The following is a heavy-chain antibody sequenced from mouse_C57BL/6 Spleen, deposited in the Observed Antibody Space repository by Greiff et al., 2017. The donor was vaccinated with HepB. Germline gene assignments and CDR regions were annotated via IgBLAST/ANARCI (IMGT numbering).Heavy chain of an antibody. CDR1: GYSITSGYY. Sequence: EVQLVESGPGLVKPSQSLSLTCSVTGYSITSGYYWNWIRQFPGNKLEWMGYISYDGSNNYNPSLKNRISITRDTSKNQFFLKLNSVTTEDTATYYCARGITTVVEGYFDVWGTGTTVTVSS. CDR3: ARGITTVVEGYFDV. J-gene: IGHJ1*03. CDR2: ISYDGSN. V-gene: IGHV3-6*01. D-gene: IGHD1-1*01.